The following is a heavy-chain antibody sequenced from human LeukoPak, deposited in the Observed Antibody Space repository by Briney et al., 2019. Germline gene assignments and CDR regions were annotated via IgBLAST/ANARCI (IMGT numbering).Heavy chain of an antibody. Sequence: GRSLRLSCAASGFTFSVYAMHWVRQAPGKGLEWVALISYDGSNKYYAASVKGRFTISRDNSKKTVYLQMNSLRAEDTGVYVFARDSYSGSRVGSYTWFDPWGEGTLVTVSS. D-gene: IGHD1-26*01. V-gene: IGHV3-30*04. CDR1: GFTFSVYA. CDR3: ARDSYSGSRVGSYTWFDP. CDR2: ISYDGSNK. J-gene: IGHJ5*02.